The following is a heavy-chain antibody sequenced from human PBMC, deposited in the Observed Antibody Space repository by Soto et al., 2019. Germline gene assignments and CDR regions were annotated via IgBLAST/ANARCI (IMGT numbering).Heavy chain of an antibody. D-gene: IGHD4-17*01. CDR2: IIPIFGTA. J-gene: IGHJ4*02. V-gene: IGHV1-69*01. CDR3: ARDHDYGDYFDY. CDR1: GGTFSSYA. Sequence: QVQLVQSGAEVKKPGSSVKVSCRASGGTFSSYAISWVRQAPGQGLEWMGGIIPIFGTANYAQKFQGRVTITADESTSTAYMELSSLRYEDTAVYYCARDHDYGDYFDYWGQGTLVTVSS.